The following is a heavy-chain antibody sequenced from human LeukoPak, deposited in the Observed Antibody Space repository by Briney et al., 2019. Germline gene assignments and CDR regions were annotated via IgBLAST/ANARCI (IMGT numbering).Heavy chain of an antibody. CDR2: INPNNGAT. Sequence: GTSVKVSCKASGYTFTGYYIHWVRQAPGQGLEWMGGINPNNGATNYAQKFQGRVTVTRDTSISIVYMELRRLRSDDTAVYYCARDLKYQLLLGWFDPWGQGSLVTVSS. J-gene: IGHJ5*02. V-gene: IGHV1-2*02. D-gene: IGHD2-21*01. CDR1: GYTFTGYY. CDR3: ARDLKYQLLLGWFDP.